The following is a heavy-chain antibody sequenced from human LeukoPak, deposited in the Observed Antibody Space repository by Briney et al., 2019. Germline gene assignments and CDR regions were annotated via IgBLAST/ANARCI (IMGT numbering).Heavy chain of an antibody. V-gene: IGHV3-30*04. D-gene: IGHD6-19*01. CDR1: GFTFSSYA. J-gene: IGHJ5*02. CDR2: ISYDGSNK. Sequence: GGSLRLSCAASGFTFSSYAMHWVRQAPGKGLEWVAVISYDGSNKYYADSVKGRFTISRDNSKNTLYLQMNSLRAEDTAVYYCARDTYSSGWYGHWGQGTLVTVSS. CDR3: ARDTYSSGWYGH.